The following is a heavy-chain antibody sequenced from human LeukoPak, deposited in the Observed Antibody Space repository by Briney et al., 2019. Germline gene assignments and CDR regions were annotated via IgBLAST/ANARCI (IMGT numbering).Heavy chain of an antibody. CDR1: GFTFSSYG. CDR3: AGWGTSSLDY. CDR2: IWSDGSNK. Sequence: GRSLRLSCAASGFTFSSYGIHWVRQAPGKGLEWVAVIWSDGSNKYHGDSVKGRFTISRDNSRNTVYLLMDSLRLEDTAVYYCAGWGTSSLDYWGQGTLVTVSS. J-gene: IGHJ4*02. D-gene: IGHD6-6*01. V-gene: IGHV3-33*01.